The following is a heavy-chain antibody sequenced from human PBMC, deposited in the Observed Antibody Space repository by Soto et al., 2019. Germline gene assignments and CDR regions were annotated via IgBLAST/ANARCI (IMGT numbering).Heavy chain of an antibody. Sequence: SETLSLTCTISGGSISGFYWGWIRQPPGKGLEWIGKIYYSGSANYDPSPRSRVTISLNTSKNQFSLNLNSVAAADTAIYYCARWTYCGGDCYWLDFWGQGTLVTVSS. CDR1: GGSISGFY. CDR2: IYYSGSA. J-gene: IGHJ4*02. CDR3: ARWTYCGGDCYWLDF. V-gene: IGHV4-59*01. D-gene: IGHD2-21*02.